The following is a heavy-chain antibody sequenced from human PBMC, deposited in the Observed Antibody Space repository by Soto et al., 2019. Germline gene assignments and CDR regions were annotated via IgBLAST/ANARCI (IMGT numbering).Heavy chain of an antibody. J-gene: IGHJ6*02. CDR1: GGTFTSYA. CDR2: IIPIFGTA. V-gene: IGHV1-69*12. Sequence: QVQLVQSGAEVKKPGSSVKVSCKASGGTFTSYAISWGRQAPGQGLEWMGGIIPIFGTADYAQKFQGRVTITADESTSTAYMELSSLRSEDTAVYYCATQGVPNYYYYGMDVWGQGTTVTVSS. CDR3: ATQGVPNYYYYGMDV. D-gene: IGHD2-2*01.